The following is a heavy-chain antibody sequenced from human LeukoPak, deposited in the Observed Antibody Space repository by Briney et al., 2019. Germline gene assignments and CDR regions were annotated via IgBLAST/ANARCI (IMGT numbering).Heavy chain of an antibody. CDR2: ISGSGGST. V-gene: IGHV3-23*01. CDR1: GFTFISYA. CDR3: AKDRRYSSSCSDY. D-gene: IGHD6-13*01. J-gene: IGHJ4*02. Sequence: PGGSLRLSCAASGFTFISYAMSWVRQAPGKGLGWVSAISGSGGSTYYADSVKGRFTISRDNSKNTLYLQMNSLRAEDTAVYYCAKDRRYSSSCSDYWGQGTLVTVSS.